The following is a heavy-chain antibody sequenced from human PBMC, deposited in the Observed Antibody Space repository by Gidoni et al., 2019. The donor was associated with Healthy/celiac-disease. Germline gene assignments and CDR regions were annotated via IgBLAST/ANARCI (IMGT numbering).Heavy chain of an antibody. CDR2: ISGSGGST. J-gene: IGHJ4*02. CDR1: VFTFSRYA. D-gene: IGHD6-19*01. V-gene: IGHV3-23*04. CDR3: AKDHVISSGWYNFDY. Sequence: EVQLVESGGGLVQPGGSLRLSCAAAVFTFSRYAMSWVRQAPGKGLEWVAAISGSGGSTYYADSVKGRFTISRDNSKNTLYLQMNSLRAEDTAVYYCAKDHVISSGWYNFDYWGQGTLVTVSS.